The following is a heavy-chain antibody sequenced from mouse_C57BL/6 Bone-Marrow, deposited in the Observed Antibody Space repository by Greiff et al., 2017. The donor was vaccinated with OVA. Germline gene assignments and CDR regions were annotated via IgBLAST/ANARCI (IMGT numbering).Heavy chain of an antibody. D-gene: IGHD3-2*02. J-gene: IGHJ4*01. CDR1: GYTFTSYW. CDR2: IHPNSGST. Sequence: QVQLKESGAELVKPGASVKLSCKASGYTFTSYWMHWVKQRPGQGLEWIGMIHPNSGSTNYNEKFKSKATLTVDKSSSTAYMQLSSLTSEDSAVYYCARGSSGRGDYWGQGTSVTVSS. CDR3: ARGSSGRGDY. V-gene: IGHV1-64*01.